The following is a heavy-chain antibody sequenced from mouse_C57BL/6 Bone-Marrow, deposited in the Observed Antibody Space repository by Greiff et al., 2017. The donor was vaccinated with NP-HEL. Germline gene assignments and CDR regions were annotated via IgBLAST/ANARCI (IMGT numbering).Heavy chain of an antibody. CDR2: IDPENGDT. CDR1: GFNIKDDY. D-gene: IGHD2-5*01. V-gene: IGHV14-4*01. CDR3: TTTWLYSNYSLFDY. Sequence: VHVKQSGAELVRPGASVKLSCTASGFNIKDDYMHWVKQRPEQGLEWIGWIDPENGDTEYASKFQGKATITADTSSNTAYLQLSSLTSEDTAVYYCTTTWLYSNYSLFDYWGQGTTLTVSS. J-gene: IGHJ2*01.